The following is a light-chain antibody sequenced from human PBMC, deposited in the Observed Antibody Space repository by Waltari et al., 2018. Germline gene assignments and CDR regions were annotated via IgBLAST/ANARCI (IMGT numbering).Light chain of an antibody. CDR1: SYDIGDNQY. CDR3: CTYVGGYTGV. Sequence: QSALTQPRSVSGSPGQSVTISCTGGSYDIGDNQYVSWYQQNPGKAPKLMIYDVTKRPSGVPDRFSGSKSGNTASLTSSGLQTEDEADYYCCTYVGGYTGVFGGGTTVTVL. V-gene: IGLV2-11*01. J-gene: IGLJ2*01. CDR2: DVT.